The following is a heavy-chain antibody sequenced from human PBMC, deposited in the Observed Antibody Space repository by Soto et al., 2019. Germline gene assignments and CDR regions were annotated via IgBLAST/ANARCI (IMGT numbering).Heavy chain of an antibody. CDR1: GFTFSSYE. Sequence: LRLSFEVSGFTFSSYEMYWVRQAPGKGLEWVAYISSSGETVYYAGSVQGRFTISRDNAKNSLYLQMSSLGAEDTAVYYCAREGFYAMDVWGQGTTVTVSS. J-gene: IGHJ6*02. CDR2: ISSSGETV. D-gene: IGHD2-2*01. V-gene: IGHV3-48*03. CDR3: AREGFYAMDV.